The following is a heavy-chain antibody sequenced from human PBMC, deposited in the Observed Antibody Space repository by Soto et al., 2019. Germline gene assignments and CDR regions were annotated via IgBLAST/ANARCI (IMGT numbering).Heavy chain of an antibody. Sequence: QVHLVQSGAEVRKPGASGKVSCKASGYSFTSYGISWVRQAPGQGRAWMGWISTDNGNTNYAHNLKRRVFTTIDPATSTAYKELWSLGSDDTAVYYWARDVPDTSLFFYYYGMDFWGQVTTVTVSS. V-gene: IGHV1-18*01. CDR2: ISTDNGNT. D-gene: IGHD2-21*01. J-gene: IGHJ6*02. CDR1: GYSFTSYG. CDR3: ARDVPDTSLFFYYYGMDF.